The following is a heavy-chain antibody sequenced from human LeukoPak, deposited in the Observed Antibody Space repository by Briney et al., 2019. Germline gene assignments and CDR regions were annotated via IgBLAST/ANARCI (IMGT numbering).Heavy chain of an antibody. CDR2: LNGDNT. Sequence: PPGGSLRLSCAASGFTFSNFAMSWIRQAPGKGLEWVSALNGDNTYYADSVKGRFTVSRDNSKNTLYLQMNSLTAEDTAVYYCVREATGYSFADYWGQGTLVSVSS. J-gene: IGHJ4*02. V-gene: IGHV3-23*01. D-gene: IGHD1-26*01. CDR1: GFTFSNFA. CDR3: VREATGYSFADY.